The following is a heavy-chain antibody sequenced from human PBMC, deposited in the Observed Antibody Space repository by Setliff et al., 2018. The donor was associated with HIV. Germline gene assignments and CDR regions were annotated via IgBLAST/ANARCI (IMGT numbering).Heavy chain of an antibody. CDR1: GGTFSLHY. D-gene: IGHD1-1*01. Sequence: PSETLSLTCAVSGGTFSLHYYTWIRQSPLRGLEWIGEINPSGSTNYNPSLKSRVTISVDTSKNQFSLNLSSVTAADTAVYYCAQLGMVDDFDYWGQGTLVTVSS. V-gene: IGHV4-34*08. J-gene: IGHJ4*02. CDR2: INPSGST. CDR3: AQLGMVDDFDY.